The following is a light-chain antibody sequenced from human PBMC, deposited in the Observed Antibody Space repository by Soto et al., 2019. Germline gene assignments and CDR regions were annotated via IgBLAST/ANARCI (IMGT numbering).Light chain of an antibody. V-gene: IGLV2-14*01. CDR1: RSDVGGYNY. J-gene: IGLJ2*01. Sequence: QSALTQPASVSGSPGQSITISCSGTRSDVGGYNYVSWYQQHPGKAPKLMMYEVSNRPSGVSNRFSGSKSDNTASLTISGLQAEDEADYYCSSYTSSSTLIFGGGTKLTVL. CDR2: EVS. CDR3: SSYTSSSTLI.